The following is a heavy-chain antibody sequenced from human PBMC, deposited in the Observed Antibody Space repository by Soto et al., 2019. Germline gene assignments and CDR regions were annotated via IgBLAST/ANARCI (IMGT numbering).Heavy chain of an antibody. CDR3: AASRAYDSSDYSGYHYGMDV. J-gene: IGHJ6*02. Sequence: EVQLVESGGGLVQPGRSLRLSCAASGFTFDDYAMHWVRQVPGKGLKWVSGCSWNGVTIGYAASVKGRFTISRDNAKKSVYLQMNGLRPEDTALYYCAASRAYDSSDYSGYHYGMDVWGLGTTVTVSS. V-gene: IGHV3-9*01. CDR2: CSWNGVTI. D-gene: IGHD3-22*01. CDR1: GFTFDDYA.